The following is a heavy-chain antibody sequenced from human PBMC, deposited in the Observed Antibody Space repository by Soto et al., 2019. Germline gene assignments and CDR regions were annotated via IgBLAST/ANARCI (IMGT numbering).Heavy chain of an antibody. CDR1: GGTFSSYT. CDR2: IIPILGIA. V-gene: IGHV1-69*02. D-gene: IGHD3-10*01. CDR3: ASGWFGELSYWFDP. J-gene: IGHJ5*02. Sequence: QVQLVQSGAEVKKPGSSVKVSCKASGGTFSSYTISWVRQAPGQGLEWMGRIIPILGIANYAQKFQGRVTITADKSTSTAYMELSSLRSEDTAVYYCASGWFGELSYWFDPWGQGTLVTVSS.